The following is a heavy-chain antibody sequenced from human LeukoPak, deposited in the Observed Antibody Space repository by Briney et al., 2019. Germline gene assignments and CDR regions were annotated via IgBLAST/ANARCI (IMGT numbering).Heavy chain of an antibody. Sequence: GGSLRLSCAASGFTVNGKYMSWARQAPGKGLEWVSVIYSTGSTYYADYVKGRFTVSRDTSSNTVYLQMNSLTAEDTAVYYCARHLRVYAFDYWGLGTLVTVSS. D-gene: IGHD2-8*01. V-gene: IGHV3-66*02. J-gene: IGHJ4*02. CDR3: ARHLRVYAFDY. CDR2: IYSTGST. CDR1: GFTVNGKY.